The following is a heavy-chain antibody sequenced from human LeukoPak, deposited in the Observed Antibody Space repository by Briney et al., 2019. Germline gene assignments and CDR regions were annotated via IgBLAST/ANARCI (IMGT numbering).Heavy chain of an antibody. V-gene: IGHV4-30-4*01. Sequence: SETLSLTCTVSGGSISSGDYYWSWIRQPPGKGLEWIVYIYYSGSTYYNPSLKSRVTISVDTSKNQFSLKLSSVTAADTAVYYCARDAVGYCSGGSCYSDWGQGTLVTVSS. CDR2: IYYSGST. J-gene: IGHJ4*02. CDR3: ARDAVGYCSGGSCYSD. CDR1: GGSISSGDYY. D-gene: IGHD2-15*01.